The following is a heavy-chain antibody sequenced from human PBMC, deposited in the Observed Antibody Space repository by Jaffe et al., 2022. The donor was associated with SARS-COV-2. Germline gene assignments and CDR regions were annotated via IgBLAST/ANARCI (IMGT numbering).Heavy chain of an antibody. V-gene: IGHV4-59*08. CDR3: ARHFAEWLRYNAFDI. Sequence: QVQLQESGPGLVKPSETLSLTCTVSGGSISSYYWSWIRQPPGKGLEWIGYIYYSGSTNYNPSLKSRVTISVDTSKNQFSLKLSSVTAADTAVYYCARHFAEWLRYNAFDIWGQGTKVTVSS. CDR2: IYYSGST. D-gene: IGHD5-12*01. CDR1: GGSISSYY. J-gene: IGHJ3*02.